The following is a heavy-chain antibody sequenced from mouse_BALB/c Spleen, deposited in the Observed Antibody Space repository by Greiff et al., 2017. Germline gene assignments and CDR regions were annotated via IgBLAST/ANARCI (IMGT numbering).Heavy chain of an antibody. J-gene: IGHJ2*01. CDR3: ARHGDYSFDY. Sequence: EVQLQESGGGLVKPGGSLKLSCAASGFAFSSYDMSWVRQTPEKRLEWVAYISSGGGSTYYPDTVKGRFTISRDNAKNTLYLQMSSLKSEDTAMYYCARHGDYSFDYWGQGTTLTVSS. D-gene: IGHD1-1*01. V-gene: IGHV5-12-1*01. CDR2: ISSGGGST. CDR1: GFAFSSYD.